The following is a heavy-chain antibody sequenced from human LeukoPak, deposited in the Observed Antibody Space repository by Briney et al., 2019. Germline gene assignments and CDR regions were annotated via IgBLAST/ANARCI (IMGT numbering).Heavy chain of an antibody. CDR1: GYTLTRYY. CDR2: ISAYNGNT. J-gene: IGHJ4*02. CDR3: AREGIQLWLDLSY. Sequence: ASVKVSCKASGYTLTRYYMHWVRQAPGQGLEWMGWISAYNGNTHYAQKLQGRVTMTTDTSTSTAYMELRSLRSDDTAVYYCAREGIQLWLDLSYWGQGTLVTVSS. D-gene: IGHD5-18*01. V-gene: IGHV1-18*04.